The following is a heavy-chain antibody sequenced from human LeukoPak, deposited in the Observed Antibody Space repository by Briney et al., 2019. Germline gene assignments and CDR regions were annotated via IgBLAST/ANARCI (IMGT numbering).Heavy chain of an antibody. V-gene: IGHV4-39*07. Sequence: SETLSLTCTVSGGSISSDIHYWGWGRQPPGKGLEWIGYIYYSGSTYYSPSLKTRVTTSMDTSKNQFSLNLSSVTAADTATYYCARVSYESGGQRYYYYMDVWGKGTTVTVSS. CDR1: GGSISSDIHY. CDR3: ARVSYESGGQRYYYYMDV. D-gene: IGHD3-22*01. CDR2: IYYSGST. J-gene: IGHJ6*03.